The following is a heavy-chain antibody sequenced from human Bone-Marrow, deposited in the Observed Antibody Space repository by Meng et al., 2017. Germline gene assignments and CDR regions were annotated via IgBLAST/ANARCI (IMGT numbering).Heavy chain of an antibody. V-gene: IGHV3-30*01. CDR2: ISYDGSNK. CDR1: GFTFSSYA. D-gene: IGHD3-22*01. CDR3: ARENYYYDSSGWGLYYYYYYGMDV. Sequence: GESLKISCAASGFTFSSYAMRWVRQAPGKGLEWVAVISYDGSNKYYADSVKGRFTISRDNSKNTLYLQMDSLRAEDTAVYYCARENYYYDSSGWGLYYYYYYGMDVWGQGTTVTVSS. J-gene: IGHJ6*02.